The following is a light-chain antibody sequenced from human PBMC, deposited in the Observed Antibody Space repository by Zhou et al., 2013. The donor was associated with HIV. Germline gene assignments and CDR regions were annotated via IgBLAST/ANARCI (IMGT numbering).Light chain of an antibody. CDR1: HGD. Sequence: IVLTQSPATLSLTPGERATLSCRAGHGDVAWYQHKPGQSPRLLIYATSRRASGIPDRFSGSWSGTDATLTIGRLEPEDFTLYFCQQDTLFGQVTRLEIK. CDR3: QQDTL. V-gene: IGKV3D-20*02. J-gene: IGKJ5*01. CDR2: ATS.